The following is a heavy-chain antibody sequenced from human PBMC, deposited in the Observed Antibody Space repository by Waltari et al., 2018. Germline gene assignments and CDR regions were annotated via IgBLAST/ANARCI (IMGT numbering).Heavy chain of an antibody. CDR1: GYTFTSYG. J-gene: IGHJ6*02. V-gene: IGHV1-18*01. CDR3: ASATSSWVMDV. D-gene: IGHD2-15*01. Sequence: QVQLVQSGAEVKKPGASVKVSCKASGYTFTSYGISWVRQAPGQGLEWMGWISAYNGNTNYAQKFQGRVTITTDESTSTAYMELSSLRSEDTAVYYCASATSSWVMDVWGQGTTVTVSS. CDR2: ISAYNGNT.